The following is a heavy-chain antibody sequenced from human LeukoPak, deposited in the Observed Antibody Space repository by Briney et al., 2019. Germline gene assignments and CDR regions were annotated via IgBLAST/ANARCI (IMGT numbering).Heavy chain of an antibody. J-gene: IGHJ4*02. CDR1: GYTFTDYF. Sequence: GASVKVSCKSSGYTFTDYFIHWVRQAPGQGLEWMGWINPNSGGTKYAQKFQGRVSMTRDTSINTAYMDLTNLRSDDTAIFYCARVKKLMPELEFWGQGTLVTVSS. CDR2: INPNSGGT. CDR3: ARVKKLMPELEF. V-gene: IGHV1-2*02. D-gene: IGHD2-2*01.